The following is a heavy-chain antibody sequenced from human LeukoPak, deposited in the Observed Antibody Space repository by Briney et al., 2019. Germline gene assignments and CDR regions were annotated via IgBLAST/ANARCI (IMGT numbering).Heavy chain of an antibody. J-gene: IGHJ5*02. CDR3: ARLWIVATWFDA. D-gene: IGHD2-2*03. Sequence: PSETLSLTCTVSNGSMTSDSYYWAWVRLPPGKGLEWIGTIFYSGKTYYSASLKSRVTVSLDTSKKNFSLRLSSVTAADTAVYYCARLWIVATWFDAWGQGALVTVSS. CDR2: IFYSGKT. V-gene: IGHV4-39*02. CDR1: NGSMTSDSYY.